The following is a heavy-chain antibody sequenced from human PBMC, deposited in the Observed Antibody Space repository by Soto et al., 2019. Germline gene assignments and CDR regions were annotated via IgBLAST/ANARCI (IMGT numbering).Heavy chain of an antibody. CDR3: AKDRVEVAAFSGDFDS. Sequence: GGSLRLSCAASRFTFNNYAMSWVRQAPGKGLDWVSTISVTGIGFDNTYYADSVKGRFTISRDNFKNTLYLQMNSLTADDTAVYYCAKDRVEVAAFSGDFDSWGQGNLVTVSS. V-gene: IGHV3-23*01. D-gene: IGHD6-19*01. CDR1: RFTFNNYA. CDR2: ISVTGIGFDNT. J-gene: IGHJ4*02.